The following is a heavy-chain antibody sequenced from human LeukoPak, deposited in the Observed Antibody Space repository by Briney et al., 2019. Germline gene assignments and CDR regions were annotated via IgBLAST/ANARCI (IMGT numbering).Heavy chain of an antibody. CDR2: INHSGST. V-gene: IGHV4-34*01. CDR1: GGSFSGYY. J-gene: IGHJ4*02. Sequence: KPSETLSLTCAVYGGSFSGYYWSWIRQPPGKGLEWIGEINHSGSTNYNPSLKSRVTMSVDTSKNQFSLKLSSVTAADTAVYYCARDDIAAAGTPFDYWGQGTLVTVSS. CDR3: ARDDIAAAGTPFDY. D-gene: IGHD6-13*01.